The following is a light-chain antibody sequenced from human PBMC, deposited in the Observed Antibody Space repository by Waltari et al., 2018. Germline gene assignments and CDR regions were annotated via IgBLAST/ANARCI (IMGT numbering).Light chain of an antibody. V-gene: IGLV1-51*01. CDR1: SSNIGAHY. CDR3: AAWDSDLSGFV. J-gene: IGLJ6*01. CDR2: DNN. Sequence: QSVLTQPPSVSAAPGPKVTISCPGSSSNIGAHYVSWYQQFPETAPKFLIYDNNKRPSGIPERFSASKSGTSATLDITGLQTGDEADYFCAAWDSDLSGFVFGSGTMVTVL.